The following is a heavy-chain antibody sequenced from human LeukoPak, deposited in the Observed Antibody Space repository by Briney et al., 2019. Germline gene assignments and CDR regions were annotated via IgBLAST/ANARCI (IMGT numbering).Heavy chain of an antibody. Sequence: ASVKVSCKASGYAFSSIAMNWVRQAPGQGLEWMGWINTNTGNPTYAQDFTGRFVFSLDTSVSTAYLQISSLKVDDTDVYYCARDNSFGSYSRFDPWGQGTLVSVSS. CDR1: GYAFSSIA. CDR3: ARDNSFGSYSRFDP. CDR2: INTNTGNP. J-gene: IGHJ5*02. D-gene: IGHD1-26*01. V-gene: IGHV7-4-1*02.